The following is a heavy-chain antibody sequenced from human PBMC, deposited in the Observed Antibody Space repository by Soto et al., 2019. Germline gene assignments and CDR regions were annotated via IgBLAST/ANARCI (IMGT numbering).Heavy chain of an antibody. D-gene: IGHD3-3*01. CDR2: IYYSGST. CDR1: GGSISSRSYY. CDR3: ARRYYDFWSGYYYYYGMDV. V-gene: IGHV4-39*01. J-gene: IGHJ6*02. Sequence: PSETLSLTCTVSGGSISSRSYYWGWIRQPPGKGLEWIGSIYYSGSTYYNPSLKSRVTISVDTSKNQFSLKLSSVTAADTAVYYCARRYYDFWSGYYYYYGMDVWGQGTTVTAP.